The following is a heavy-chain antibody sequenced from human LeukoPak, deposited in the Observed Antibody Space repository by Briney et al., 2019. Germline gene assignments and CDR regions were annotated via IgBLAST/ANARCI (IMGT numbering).Heavy chain of an antibody. V-gene: IGHV4-34*01. Sequence: SETLSLTCAVYGGSFSGYYWSWIRQPPGKGLEWIGEINHSGSTNYNPSLKSRVTISVDTSKNQFSLKLSSVTAADTAVYYCARDRLEGGDWNYLSWFDPWGQGTLVTVSS. CDR1: GGSFSGYY. CDR2: INHSGST. D-gene: IGHD1-7*01. CDR3: ARDRLEGGDWNYLSWFDP. J-gene: IGHJ5*02.